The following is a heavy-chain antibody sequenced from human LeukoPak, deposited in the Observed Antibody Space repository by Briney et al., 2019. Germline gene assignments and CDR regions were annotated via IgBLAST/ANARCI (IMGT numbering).Heavy chain of an antibody. Sequence: GASVKVSCKASGGTFSSYAISWVRQAPGQGLEWMGRIIPILGIANYAQKFQGRVTITTDESTSTAYMELSSLRSEDTAVYYCARYTRKWAFDIWGQGTMVTVSS. CDR3: ARYTRKWAFDI. J-gene: IGHJ3*02. CDR2: IIPILGIA. D-gene: IGHD1-26*01. CDR1: GGTFSSYA. V-gene: IGHV1-69*04.